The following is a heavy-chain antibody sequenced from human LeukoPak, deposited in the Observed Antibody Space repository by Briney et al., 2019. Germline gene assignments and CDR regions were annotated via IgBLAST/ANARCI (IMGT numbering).Heavy chain of an antibody. J-gene: IGHJ4*02. V-gene: IGHV3-21*01. Sequence: PGGSLRLSCAASGFTFRTYSMKWVRQAPGQGVEGVSSISSSSSHIYYADSVKGRFTISRDNAKNSLYLQLNSLRAEDTAVYYCARGAGYIYASTTIDYWGQGTLVTVSS. CDR2: ISSSSSHI. CDR3: ARGAGYIYASTTIDY. CDR1: GFTFRTYS. D-gene: IGHD5-18*01.